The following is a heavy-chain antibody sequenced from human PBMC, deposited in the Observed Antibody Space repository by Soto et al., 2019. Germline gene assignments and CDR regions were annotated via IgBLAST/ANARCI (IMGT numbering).Heavy chain of an antibody. CDR2: INPTNGDT. J-gene: IGHJ6*02. CDR3: ARDIPGSGYGMDV. CDR1: GYTFSGYY. D-gene: IGHD2-21*01. Sequence: ASVKVSCKASGYTFSGYYIHWVRQAPGQGLEWMGWINPTNGDTNYAQRSQGRVMMTRDTSITTTYMELSGLRSDDTATYYCARDIPGSGYGMDVWGQGTTVTVSS. V-gene: IGHV1-2*02.